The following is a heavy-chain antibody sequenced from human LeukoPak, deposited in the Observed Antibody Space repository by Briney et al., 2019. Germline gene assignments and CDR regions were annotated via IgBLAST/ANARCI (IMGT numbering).Heavy chain of an antibody. V-gene: IGHV1-69*06. CDR1: GGTFSSYA. J-gene: IGHJ4*02. CDR3: ARGKQLWLPYYFDY. CDR2: IIPIFGTA. D-gene: IGHD5-18*01. Sequence: SVKVSCKASGGTFSSYAISWVRQAPGQGLEWMGGIIPIFGTANYAQKFQGRVTITADKSTSTAYMELSSLRSEDTVVYYCARGKQLWLPYYFDYWGQGTLVTVSS.